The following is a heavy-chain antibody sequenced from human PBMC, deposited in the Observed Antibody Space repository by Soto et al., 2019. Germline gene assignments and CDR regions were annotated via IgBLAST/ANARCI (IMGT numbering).Heavy chain of an antibody. CDR1: GFNFSDHY. D-gene: IGHD6-19*01. CDR2: ISGSSRYT. Sequence: GGSLRLSCAASGFNFSDHYMNWIRQAPGKGLEWVSYISGSSRYTNFADSVKGRFTISRDNAKNSLYLQMNSLRAEDAAVYYCARHTSGWHYYDYWGQGTPVTVSS. J-gene: IGHJ4*02. CDR3: ARHTSGWHYYDY. V-gene: IGHV3-11*06.